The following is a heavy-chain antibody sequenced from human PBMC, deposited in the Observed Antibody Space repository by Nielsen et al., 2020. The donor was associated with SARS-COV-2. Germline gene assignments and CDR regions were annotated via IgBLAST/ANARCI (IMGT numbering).Heavy chain of an antibody. CDR2: INPNSGGT. D-gene: IGHD6-13*01. V-gene: IGHV1-2*06. CDR3: ARSGAAGTGWFDP. J-gene: IGHJ5*02. Sequence: ASVKVSCKASGYTFTGYYMHWVRQAPGQGLEWMGRINPNSGGTNYAQKFQGRVTMTRDTSISTAYMELSRLRSEDTAVYYCARSGAAGTGWFDPWGQGTLVTVSS. CDR1: GYTFTGYY.